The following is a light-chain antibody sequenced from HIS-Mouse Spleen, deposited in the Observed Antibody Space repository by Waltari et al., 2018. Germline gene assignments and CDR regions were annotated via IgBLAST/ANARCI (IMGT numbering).Light chain of an antibody. CDR1: QSALYSSNNNNY. V-gene: IGKV4-1*01. CDR3: QQYYSTLWT. Sequence: DIVMTQSPDSLAVSLGERATINCKSSQSALYSSNNNNYLAWYQQKPGQPPKLLIYWASTRESGVPGRFSGSGSGTDFTLTISSLQAEDVAVYYCQQYYSTLWTFGQGTKVEIK. J-gene: IGKJ1*01. CDR2: WAS.